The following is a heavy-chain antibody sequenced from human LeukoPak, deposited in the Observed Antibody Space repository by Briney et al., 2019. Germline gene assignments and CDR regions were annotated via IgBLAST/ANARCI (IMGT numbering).Heavy chain of an antibody. CDR1: GYSFTSYW. V-gene: IGHV5-51*01. CDR3: ARHQYSYGMDV. Sequence: GESLKISCKGSGYSFTSYWIGWVRQMLGKGLEWMGIIYPGDSDTRYSPSFQGEVTISADKSISTVYLQWSSLKASDNAMYYCARHQYSYGMDVWGQGTTVTVSS. D-gene: IGHD2-21*01. CDR2: IYPGDSDT. J-gene: IGHJ6*02.